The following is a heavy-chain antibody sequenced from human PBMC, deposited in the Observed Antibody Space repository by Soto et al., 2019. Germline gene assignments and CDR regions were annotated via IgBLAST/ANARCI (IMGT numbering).Heavy chain of an antibody. J-gene: IGHJ5*02. D-gene: IGHD4-17*01. V-gene: IGHV1-24*01. CDR1: GYTLNEVA. Sequence: QVQLVQSGAEVKKPGASVKVSCKVSGYTLNEVAMHWVRQAPGKGLEWLGGFDPDEAVTIYAQHFQGRVTMTEDTSTDTVYMELSSLRSEETALYFCTTYHGDYNFDHWGQGTLVTVSS. CDR3: TTYHGDYNFDH. CDR2: FDPDEAVT.